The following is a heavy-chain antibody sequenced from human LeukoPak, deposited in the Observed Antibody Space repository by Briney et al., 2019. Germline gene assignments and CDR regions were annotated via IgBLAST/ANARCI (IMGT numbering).Heavy chain of an antibody. D-gene: IGHD3-22*01. CDR2: INPSGGST. V-gene: IGHV1-46*01. J-gene: IGHJ5*02. CDR1: GYTFTSYY. Sequence: ASVKVSCKTSGYTFTSYYMHWVRQAPGQGLEWMGLINPSGGSTSYAQKFQGRVTMTRDTSTSTVYMELSSLRSEDTAVYYCARGRGYYDSRGYSNWLDPWGQGTLVTVSS. CDR3: ARGRGYYDSRGYSNWLDP.